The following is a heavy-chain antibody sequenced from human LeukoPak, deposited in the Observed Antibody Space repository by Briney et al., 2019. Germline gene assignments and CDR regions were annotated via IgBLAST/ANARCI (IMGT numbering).Heavy chain of an antibody. CDR1: GFTFTNYW. V-gene: IGHV3-30*02. D-gene: IGHD6-19*01. Sequence: PGGSLRLSCAASGFTFTNYWMSWVRQAPGKGLEWVAFIRYDGSNKYYADSVKGRFTISRDNSKNTLYLQMNSLRAEDTAVYYCAKDRGVAGPLMGYYYGMDVWGQGTTVTVSS. CDR2: IRYDGSNK. J-gene: IGHJ6*02. CDR3: AKDRGVAGPLMGYYYGMDV.